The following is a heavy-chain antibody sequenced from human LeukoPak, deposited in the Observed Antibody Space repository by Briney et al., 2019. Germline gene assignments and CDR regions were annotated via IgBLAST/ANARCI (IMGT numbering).Heavy chain of an antibody. CDR1: GFSFSSYW. J-gene: IGHJ4*02. D-gene: IGHD7-27*01. V-gene: IGHV3-74*03. Sequence: GGSLRLSCAASGFSFSSYWMHWVRQAPGKGLVWVSRISSDGSSTTYADSVKGRFTISRDNAKNTVYLQMNSLRAEDTAVYYCARDIALGRIEYWGQGTLVTVSS. CDR2: ISSDGSST. CDR3: ARDIALGRIEY.